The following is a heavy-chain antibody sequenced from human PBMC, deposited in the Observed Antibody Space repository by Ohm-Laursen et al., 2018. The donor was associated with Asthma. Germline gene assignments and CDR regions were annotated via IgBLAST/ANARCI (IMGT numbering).Heavy chain of an antibody. J-gene: IGHJ4*02. CDR3: STGRRYYDSSGYFPYYFDY. V-gene: IGHV3-15*01. CDR1: GFTFSNAW. Sequence: SLRLSCAASGFTFSNAWMTWVRQAPGKGLEWVGRIKSKADDGAIDYAAPVKGRFTISRDDSQNTLYLQMNSLKTEDTAVYYCSTGRRYYDSSGYFPYYFDYWGQGTLVTVSS. CDR2: IKSKADDGAI. D-gene: IGHD3-22*01.